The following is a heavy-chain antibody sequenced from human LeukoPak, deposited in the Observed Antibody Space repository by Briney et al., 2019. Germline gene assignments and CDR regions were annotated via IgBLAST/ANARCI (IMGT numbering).Heavy chain of an antibody. CDR2: IYYSGST. Sequence: SETLSLTCTVSGGAISSYYWSWIRQPPGKGLEWIGYIYYSGSTNYNPSLKSRVTISVDTSKNQFSLKLSSVTAADTAVYYCARADFWSGFQDYWGQGTLVTVSS. J-gene: IGHJ4*02. CDR1: GGAISSYY. D-gene: IGHD3-3*01. CDR3: ARADFWSGFQDY. V-gene: IGHV4-59*01.